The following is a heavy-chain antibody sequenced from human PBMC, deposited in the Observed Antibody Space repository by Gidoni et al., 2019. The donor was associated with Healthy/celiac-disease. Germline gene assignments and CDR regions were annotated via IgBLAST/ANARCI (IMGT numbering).Heavy chain of an antibody. D-gene: IGHD3-3*01. CDR3: ARDWRPRVSVLISHGPFDY. CDR1: GYTFTSYG. V-gene: IGHV1-18*01. Sequence: QVQLVQSGAEVKTPGASVKVSCKASGYTFTSYGISWVRQAPGQGLEWMGWISAYNGNTNYAQKLQGRVTMTTDTSTSTAYMELRSLRSDDTAVYYCARDWRPRVSVLISHGPFDYWGQGTLVTVSS. CDR2: ISAYNGNT. J-gene: IGHJ4*02.